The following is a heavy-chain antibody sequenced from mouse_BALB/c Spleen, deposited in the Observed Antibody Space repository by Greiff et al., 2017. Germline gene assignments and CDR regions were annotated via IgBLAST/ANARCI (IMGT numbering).Heavy chain of an antibody. V-gene: IGHV5-2*01. Sequence: EVQRVESGGGLVQPGESLKLSCESNEYEFPSHDMSWVRKTPEKRLELVAAINSDGGSTYYPDTMERRFIISRDTTKKPLYLQMSSLRSEDTALYYCARRGNYNAMDYWGQGTSVTVSS. CDR3: ARRGNYNAMDY. CDR1: EYEFPSHD. D-gene: IGHD2-1*01. J-gene: IGHJ4*01. CDR2: INSDGGST.